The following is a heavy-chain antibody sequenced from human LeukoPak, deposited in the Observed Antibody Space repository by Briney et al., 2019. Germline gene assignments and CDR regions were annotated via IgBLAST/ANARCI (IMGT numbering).Heavy chain of an antibody. CDR1: GGSFSGYY. Sequence: SETLSLTCAVYGGSFSGYYWSWIRQPPGKGLEWIGEINHSGSTYYNPSLKSRITISLDTSRNQFSLKLSSVTAADTAVYYCARERLNYHFDSWGQGTLGNVSS. CDR2: INHSGST. J-gene: IGHJ4*01. D-gene: IGHD1-7*01. V-gene: IGHV4-34*01. CDR3: ARERLNYHFDS.